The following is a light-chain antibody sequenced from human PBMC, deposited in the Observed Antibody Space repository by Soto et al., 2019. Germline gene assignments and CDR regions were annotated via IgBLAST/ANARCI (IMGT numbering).Light chain of an antibody. Sequence: DIVMTQSPATLSVSPGERVTISCRASQSVSSNLAWYQQKPGQAPRLLIYGASTRATGIPARFSGSGSGTEFTLTISSLQSEDFAVYYCQQYNNGPRTFGQGTKVEIK. CDR2: GAS. CDR1: QSVSSN. V-gene: IGKV3-15*01. CDR3: QQYNNGPRT. J-gene: IGKJ1*01.